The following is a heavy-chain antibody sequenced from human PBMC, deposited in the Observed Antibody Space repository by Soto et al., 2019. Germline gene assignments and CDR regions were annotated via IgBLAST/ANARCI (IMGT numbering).Heavy chain of an antibody. CDR1: GFTFSTYA. J-gene: IGHJ4*02. Sequence: AGGSLRLSCAASGFTFSTYAMSWVRQAPGKGLEWVSGISGSGSSTYYADSVKGRFTVSRDNSKNTLYLQMNSLRAEDAAVYYCAKDGWNIAGYLDYWGQGTLVTVSS. D-gene: IGHD6-13*01. V-gene: IGHV3-23*01. CDR2: ISGSGSST. CDR3: AKDGWNIAGYLDY.